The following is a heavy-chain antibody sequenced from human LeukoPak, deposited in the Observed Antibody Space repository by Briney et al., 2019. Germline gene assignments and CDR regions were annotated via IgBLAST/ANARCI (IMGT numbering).Heavy chain of an antibody. CDR1: GGSIYSDSNF. D-gene: IGHD5-18*01. Sequence: SQTLSLTCTVSGGSIYSDSNFWSWIRQHPGKGLEWIGYIYYSGSTYYSPSLNSRVTISMDMSKNQFSLNLRSVTAADTAVYYCARVQGYSYGYPDLWGQGILVTVSS. J-gene: IGHJ5*02. CDR3: ARVQGYSYGYPDL. CDR2: IYYSGST. V-gene: IGHV4-31*03.